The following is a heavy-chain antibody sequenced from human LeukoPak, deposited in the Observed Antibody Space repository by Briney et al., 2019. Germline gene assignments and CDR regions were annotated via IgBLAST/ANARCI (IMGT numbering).Heavy chain of an antibody. CDR3: ARDGKLGVFDY. CDR2: IYYSGST. J-gene: IGHJ4*02. CDR1: GGSISSGGYY. Sequence: PSETLSLTCTVSGGSISSGGYYWSWIRQHPGKGLEWIGYIYYSGSTYYNPSLKSRVTISVDTSKNQFSLKLSSVTAADTAVYYCARDGKLGVFDYWGQGTLVTVSS. V-gene: IGHV4-31*03. D-gene: IGHD3-16*01.